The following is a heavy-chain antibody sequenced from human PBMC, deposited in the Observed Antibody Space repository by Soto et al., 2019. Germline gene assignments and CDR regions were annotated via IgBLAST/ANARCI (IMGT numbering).Heavy chain of an antibody. CDR3: AKGSGSSSSSWYYSGYSFDS. J-gene: IGHJ5*01. Sequence: EVQLLESGGGLVQPGGSLRLSCAASGFIFSNFAMSWVRQVPGKGLEWISTISGSGGNTYKAVSVKGRFTISRDNSKNTLQLQMSSLRAEDTAVYYCAKGSGSSSSSWYYSGYSFDSWGQGTLVTVSS. CDR2: ISGSGGNT. CDR1: GFIFSNFA. V-gene: IGHV3-23*01. D-gene: IGHD6-13*01.